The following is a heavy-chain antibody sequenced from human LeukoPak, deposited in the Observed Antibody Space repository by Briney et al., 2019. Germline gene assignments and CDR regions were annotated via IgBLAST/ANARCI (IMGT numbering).Heavy chain of an antibody. J-gene: IGHJ4*02. V-gene: IGHV4-30-4*08. CDR1: GGSISSSSYC. Sequence: PSETLSLTCTVSGGSISSSSYCWSWIRQPPGKGLEWIGYIYYSGSTYYNPSLKSRVTISVDTSKNQFSLKLSSVTAADTAVYYCARGLSLDYGDYDKEGYFDYWGQGTLVTVSS. CDR2: IYYSGST. CDR3: ARGLSLDYGDYDKEGYFDY. D-gene: IGHD4-17*01.